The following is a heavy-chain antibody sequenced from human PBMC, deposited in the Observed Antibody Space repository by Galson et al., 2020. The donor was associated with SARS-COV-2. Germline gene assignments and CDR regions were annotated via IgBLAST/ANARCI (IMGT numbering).Heavy chain of an antibody. CDR2: IYHSGST. CDR3: ARDSDGDYAFDY. Sequence: SETLSLTCTVSGYSISSGYYWGWIRQPPGKGLEWIGSIYHSGSTYYNPSLKSRVTISVDTSKNQFSLKLSSVTAADTAVYYCARDSDGDYAFDYWGQGTLVTVSS. V-gene: IGHV4-38-2*02. D-gene: IGHD4-17*01. J-gene: IGHJ4*02. CDR1: GYSISSGYY.